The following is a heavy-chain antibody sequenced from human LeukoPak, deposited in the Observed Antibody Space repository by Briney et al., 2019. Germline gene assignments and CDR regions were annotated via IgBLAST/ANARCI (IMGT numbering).Heavy chain of an antibody. V-gene: IGHV3-48*01. Sequence: GGSLRLSCAASGFPFSSYSMNWVRQAPGKGLEWLSYISSGSGTMYYGDSVKGRFTISRDNAKNSLYLQMNSLRAEDTAVYYCARDLEYQVYYYMDVWGKGTTVTVSS. CDR2: ISSGSGTM. CDR1: GFPFSSYS. D-gene: IGHD2-2*01. J-gene: IGHJ6*03. CDR3: ARDLEYQVYYYMDV.